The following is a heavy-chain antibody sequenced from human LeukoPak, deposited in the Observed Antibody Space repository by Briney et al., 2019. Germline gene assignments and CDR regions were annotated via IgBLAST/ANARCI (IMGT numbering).Heavy chain of an antibody. V-gene: IGHV1-18*01. CDR1: GYTFTDYD. J-gene: IGHJ6*02. CDR3: ARVGNSGWTPWYYYGMDV. CDR2: ISAYNGNT. D-gene: IGHD6-19*01. Sequence: ASVKVSCKAFGYTFTDYDFIWVRQAPGQGLEWMGWISAYNGNTNYAQKLQGRVTMTTDTSTSTAYMELRSLRSDDTAVYYCARVGNSGWTPWYYYGMDVWGQGTTVTVSS.